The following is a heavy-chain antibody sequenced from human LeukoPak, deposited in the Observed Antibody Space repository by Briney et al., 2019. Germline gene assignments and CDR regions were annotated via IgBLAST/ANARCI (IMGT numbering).Heavy chain of an antibody. J-gene: IGHJ4*02. D-gene: IGHD2/OR15-2a*01. CDR2: ISYDGSNK. Sequence: PGGSLRLSCAASGFTFSSYAMHWVRQAPGKGLEWVAVISYDGSNKYYADSVKGRFTISRDNSKNTLYLQMNSLRAEDTAVYYCAKWATFPYWGQGTLVTVSS. CDR3: AKWATFPY. CDR1: GFTFSSYA. V-gene: IGHV3-30*07.